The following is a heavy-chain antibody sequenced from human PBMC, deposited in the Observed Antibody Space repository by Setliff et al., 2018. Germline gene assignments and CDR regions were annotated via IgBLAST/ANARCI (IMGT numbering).Heavy chain of an antibody. CDR2: ISAYNGNT. CDR3: TRDFLGATASFDI. J-gene: IGHJ3*02. CDR1: GYTFTSYG. Sequence: ASVKVSCKASGYTFTSYGISWVRQAPGQGLEWMGWISAYNGNTKYSQRFQGRVTITRDTSASTVFLELSTLRSEDTAVYYCTRDFLGATASFDIWGQGTMVTVSS. V-gene: IGHV1-18*01. D-gene: IGHD3-3*01.